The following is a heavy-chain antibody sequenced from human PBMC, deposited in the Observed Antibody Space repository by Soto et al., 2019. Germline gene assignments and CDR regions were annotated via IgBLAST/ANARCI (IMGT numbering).Heavy chain of an antibody. V-gene: IGHV1-69*13. Sequence: SVKVSCKASGGTFSSYAISWVRQAPGQGLEWMGGVIPIFGTANYAQKFQGRVTITADESTSTAYMELSSLRSEDTAVYYCARGGLLRYYYYGMDVWGQGTTVTVSS. CDR3: ARGGLLRYYYYGMDV. D-gene: IGHD4-17*01. CDR1: GGTFSSYA. CDR2: VIPIFGTA. J-gene: IGHJ6*02.